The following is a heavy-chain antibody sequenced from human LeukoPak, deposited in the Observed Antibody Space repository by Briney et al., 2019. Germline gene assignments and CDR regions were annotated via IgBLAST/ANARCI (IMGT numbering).Heavy chain of an antibody. J-gene: IGHJ5*02. Sequence: ASVKVSCKASGYTFTSYYMHWVRQAPGQGLEWMGIINPSGGSTSYAQKFQGRVTITADKSTSTAYMELSSLRSEDTAVYYCASAIGYYGSGGWFDPWGQGTLVTVSS. CDR2: INPSGGST. V-gene: IGHV1-46*01. D-gene: IGHD3-10*01. CDR3: ASAIGYYGSGGWFDP. CDR1: GYTFTSYY.